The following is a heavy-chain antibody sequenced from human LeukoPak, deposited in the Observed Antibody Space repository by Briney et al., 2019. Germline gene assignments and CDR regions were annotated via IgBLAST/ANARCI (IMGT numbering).Heavy chain of an antibody. Sequence: PSETLSLTCAVNGGSFSGYYWSWIRQPPGKGLEWIGEINHSGSTNYNPSLKSRVTISVDTSKNQFSLKLSSVTAADTAVYYCARGYLAAAGTGGDYWGQGTLVTVSS. D-gene: IGHD6-13*01. CDR3: ARGYLAAAGTGGDY. V-gene: IGHV4-34*01. J-gene: IGHJ4*02. CDR1: GGSFSGYY. CDR2: INHSGST.